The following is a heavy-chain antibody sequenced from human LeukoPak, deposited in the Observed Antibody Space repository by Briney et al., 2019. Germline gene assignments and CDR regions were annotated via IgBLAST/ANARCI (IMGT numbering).Heavy chain of an antibody. CDR3: ARQRILGATIDAFDI. D-gene: IGHD1-26*01. CDR2: IYYSGST. Sequence: SETLSLTCTVSGGSISSYYWSWIRQPPGKGLEWIGYIYYSGSTDYNPSLKSRVTISVDTSKNQFSLRLSSVTAADTAVYYCARQRILGATIDAFDIWGQGTMVTVSS. V-gene: IGHV4-59*08. J-gene: IGHJ3*02. CDR1: GGSISSYY.